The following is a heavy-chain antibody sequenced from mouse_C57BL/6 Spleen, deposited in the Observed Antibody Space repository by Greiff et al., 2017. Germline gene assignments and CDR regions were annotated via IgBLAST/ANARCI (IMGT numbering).Heavy chain of an antibody. CDR2: ISDGGSYT. CDR1: GFTFSSYA. CDR3: ARDGDDYDVYFDY. V-gene: IGHV5-4*01. D-gene: IGHD2-4*01. J-gene: IGHJ2*01. Sequence: VQLVESGGGLVKPGGSLKLSCAASGFTFSSYAMSWVRQTPEKRLEWVATISDGGSYTYYPDNVKGRFTISRDNAKNNLYLQMSHLKSEDTAMYYCARDGDDYDVYFDYWGQGTTLTVSS.